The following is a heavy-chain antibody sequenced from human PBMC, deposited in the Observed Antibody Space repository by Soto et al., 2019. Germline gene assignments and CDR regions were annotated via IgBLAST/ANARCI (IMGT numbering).Heavy chain of an antibody. CDR1: GGSISNNDYY. J-gene: IGHJ4*02. CDR3: ARGEVVALGY. CDR2: ISYSGTT. D-gene: IGHD2-15*01. V-gene: IGHV4-39*07. Sequence: SETLSLTCTVSGGSISNNDYYWGWVRQPPGKGLEWIACISYSGTTYYNPSLKSRVTILVDRSKNQFSLKLSSVTAADTAVYYCARGEVVALGYWGQGTLVTVSS.